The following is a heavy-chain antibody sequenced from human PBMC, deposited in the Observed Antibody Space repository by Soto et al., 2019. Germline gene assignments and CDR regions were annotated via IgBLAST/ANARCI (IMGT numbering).Heavy chain of an antibody. CDR2: IYYSGST. D-gene: IGHD3-22*01. CDR1: GGSISSGGYY. Sequence: SETLSLTCTVSGGSISSGGYYWSWIRQHPGKGLEWIGYIYYSGSTYYNPSLKSRVTISVDTSKNQFSLKLSSVTAADTAVYYCARIPKSRNYYDSSGYPFDYWGQGTLVTVS. V-gene: IGHV4-31*03. CDR3: ARIPKSRNYYDSSGYPFDY. J-gene: IGHJ4*02.